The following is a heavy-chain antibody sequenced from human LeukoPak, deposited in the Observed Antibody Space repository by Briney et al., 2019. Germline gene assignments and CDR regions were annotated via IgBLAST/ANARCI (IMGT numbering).Heavy chain of an antibody. CDR1: GYTFTNYG. D-gene: IGHD2-15*01. CDR2: ISPYNGNT. J-gene: IGHJ5*02. CDR3: ARGGLGYCSGGSCPSNWFDP. Sequence: ASVKVSCKASGYTFTNYGVSWVRQAPGQGLEWMGLISPYNGNTDYGKKLQGRVTMATDTSTSTDYMDLRSLRSDDTAVYYCARGGLGYCSGGSCPSNWFDPWGQGTLVTVSS. V-gene: IGHV1-18*01.